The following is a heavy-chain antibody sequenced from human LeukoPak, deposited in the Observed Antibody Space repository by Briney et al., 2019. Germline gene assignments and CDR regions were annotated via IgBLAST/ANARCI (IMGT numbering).Heavy chain of an antibody. CDR3: AREMATIVNQFDY. CDR2: ISTYNGNT. CDR1: GYTFTNYD. Sequence: ASVKVSCKASGYTFTNYDINWVRQAPGQGLEWMGWISTYNGNTNYAQKLQGRVTMTTDTSTSTAYMELRSLRSDVTAVYYCAREMATIVNQFDYWGQGTLVTVSS. J-gene: IGHJ4*02. D-gene: IGHD5-24*01. V-gene: IGHV1-18*01.